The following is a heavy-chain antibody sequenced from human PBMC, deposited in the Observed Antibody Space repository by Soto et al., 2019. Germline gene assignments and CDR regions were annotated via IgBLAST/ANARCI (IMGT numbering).Heavy chain of an antibody. J-gene: IGHJ4*02. CDR2: VVYDGSKK. Sequence: QVQLVESGGGVAQPGRSLRLCCAASGFTFSNYGMDWVRQAPGKGLEWVTAVVYDGSKKYYADSVKGRFTVSRDNYKNTLLLEMNALRAEATAVYYYARDRGYRRYFDSSGFWADSWGQGTLVTVSS. V-gene: IGHV3-33*08. CDR1: GFTFSNYG. D-gene: IGHD3-22*01. CDR3: ARDRGYRRYFDSSGFWADS.